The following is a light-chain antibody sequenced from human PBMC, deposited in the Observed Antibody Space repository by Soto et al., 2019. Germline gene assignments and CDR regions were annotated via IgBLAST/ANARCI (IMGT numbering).Light chain of an antibody. CDR2: TND. J-gene: IGLJ1*01. CDR1: SSNIGSNT. Sequence: QSVLTQPPSASGTPGQRVTISCSGSSSNIGSNTVNWYQQLPGTAPKLLIYTNDQRPSGVPDRFSGSRSGTSASLAISGLQSEDEAIYHCAAWDDSLDAEVFGGGTTLTVL. V-gene: IGLV1-44*01. CDR3: AAWDDSLDAEV.